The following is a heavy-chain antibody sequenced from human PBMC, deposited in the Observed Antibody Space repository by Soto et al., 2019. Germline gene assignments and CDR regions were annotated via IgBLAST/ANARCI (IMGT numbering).Heavy chain of an antibody. CDR3: AREKYSDLWSGKTCSYDYGIDG. J-gene: IGHJ6*04. V-gene: IGHV1-18*01. CDR2: ISAYNGNT. Sequence: ASVKISCKASGYTFTSYGISWVRQAPGQGLEWMGWISAYNGNTNYAQKLQGRVTMTTDTSTSTAYMELRSLRSDDTAVYYCAREKYSDLWSGKTCSYDYGIDGWRKGTTAIVAS. D-gene: IGHD3-3*01. CDR1: GYTFTSYG.